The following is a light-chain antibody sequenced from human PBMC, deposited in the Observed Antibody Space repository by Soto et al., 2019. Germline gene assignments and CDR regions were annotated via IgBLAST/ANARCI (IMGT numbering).Light chain of an antibody. CDR3: QQYNNWPT. V-gene: IGKV3-15*01. CDR1: QSVGRK. J-gene: IGKJ1*01. CDR2: DAS. Sequence: EIEITQSPTTLSVSAGDRVTFSCRASQSVGRKLAWYQQKPGQSPRLLIYDASTRATGIPARFSGSGSGTEFTLTISSLQSEDFAVYYCQQYNNWPTFGQGTKVDIK.